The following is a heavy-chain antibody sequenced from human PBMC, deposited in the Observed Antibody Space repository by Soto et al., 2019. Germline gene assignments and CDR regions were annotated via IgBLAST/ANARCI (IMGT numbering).Heavy chain of an antibody. CDR2: INHSGTT. Sequence: SETLSLTCGVYGGSFSGYQWNWIRQSPGQGLEWIGEINHSGTTKYNPSLEGRINLSVDTSKKQFSLKIFSVTAADTAIYYCARGWRFDPWGQGTQVTVSS. D-gene: IGHD1-1*01. CDR3: ARGWRFDP. V-gene: IGHV4-34*01. CDR1: GGSFSGYQ. J-gene: IGHJ5*02.